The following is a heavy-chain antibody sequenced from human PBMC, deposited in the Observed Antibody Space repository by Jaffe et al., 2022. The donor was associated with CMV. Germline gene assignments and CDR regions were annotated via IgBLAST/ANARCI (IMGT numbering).Heavy chain of an antibody. V-gene: IGHV4-59*08. CDR3: ATLRYLGIPI. D-gene: IGHD3-9*01. J-gene: IGHJ3*02. CDR1: GGSISSYY. CDR2: IYYSGST. Sequence: QVQLQESGPGLVKPSETLSLTCTVSGGSISSYYWSWIRQPPGKGLEWIGYIYYSGSTNYNPSLKSRVTISVDTSKNQFSLKLSSVTAADTAVYYCATLRYLGIPIWGQGTMVTVSS.